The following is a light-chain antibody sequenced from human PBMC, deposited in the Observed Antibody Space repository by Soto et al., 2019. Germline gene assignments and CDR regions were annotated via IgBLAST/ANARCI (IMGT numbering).Light chain of an antibody. V-gene: IGLV4-69*01. CDR1: SGHSNYA. Sequence: QSVLTQSPSASASLGASVKLTCTLSSGHSNYAIAWHQQPEKGPRYLMKLNSDGSHSKGDGIPDRFSGSSSGAERYLTISSLQSEDEADYYCQTWGSGIVVFGGGTKLTVL. CDR3: QTWGSGIVV. J-gene: IGLJ2*01. CDR2: LNSDGSH.